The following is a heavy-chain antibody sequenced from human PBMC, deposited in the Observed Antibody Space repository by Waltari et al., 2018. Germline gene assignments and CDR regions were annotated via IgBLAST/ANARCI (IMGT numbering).Heavy chain of an antibody. Sequence: QMQLMQSGAEVKTTGSSVKVSRTASGYMFTYSYIYWVRQAPGQGLEWMGIINPTGTWTAYADNVQGRLSLARDTSTQTDYMELSSLTSEDTALYYCARDNSIDDLNWWFDPWGQGTLVTVSS. V-gene: IGHV1-46*01. CDR2: INPTGTWT. D-gene: IGHD1-1*01. CDR3: ARDNSIDDLNWWFDP. J-gene: IGHJ5*02. CDR1: GYMFTYSY.